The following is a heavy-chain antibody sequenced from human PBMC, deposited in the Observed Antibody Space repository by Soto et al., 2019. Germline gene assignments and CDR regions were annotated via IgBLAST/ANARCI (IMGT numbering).Heavy chain of an antibody. V-gene: IGHV3-23*01. CDR2: ISGSGGST. J-gene: IGHJ3*02. Sequence: GGSLRLSCAASGFTFSSYAMSWVRQAPGKGLEWVSAISGSGGSTYYADSVKGRFTISRDNSKNTLYLQMNSLRAEDTAVYYCAKDKLELQADPDAFDIWGQGTMVTVSS. CDR1: GFTFSSYA. D-gene: IGHD1-7*01. CDR3: AKDKLELQADPDAFDI.